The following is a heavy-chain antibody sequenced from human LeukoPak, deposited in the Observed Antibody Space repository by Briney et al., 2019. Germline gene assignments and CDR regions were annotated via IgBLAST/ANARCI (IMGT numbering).Heavy chain of an antibody. Sequence: SETLSLTCTVSGGSISSSSYYWGWIRQPPGKGLEWIGSIYYSGSTYYNPSLKSRVTISVDTSKNQFSLKLSSVTAADTAVYYCARATIGYYYDSSGYYSYNWFDPWGQGTLVTVSS. J-gene: IGHJ5*02. CDR1: GGSISSSSYY. V-gene: IGHV4-39*07. D-gene: IGHD3-22*01. CDR3: ARATIGYYYDSSGYYSYNWFDP. CDR2: IYYSGST.